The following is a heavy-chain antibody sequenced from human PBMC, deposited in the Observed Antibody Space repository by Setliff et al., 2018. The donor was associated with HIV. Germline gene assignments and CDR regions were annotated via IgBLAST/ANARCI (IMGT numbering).Heavy chain of an antibody. CDR1: GYTFTGYY. V-gene: IGHV1-2*06. D-gene: IGHD5-12*01. J-gene: IGHJ3*02. Sequence: ASVKVSCKASGYTFTGYYIHWVRQAPGQGLEWMGRINPNSGGTKYAQMCQGRVTMTRDTSISKAYMELSRLRSDDTAVYYCARDRGYSGHDYRNAFDIWGQGTMVTVS. CDR3: ARDRGYSGHDYRNAFDI. CDR2: INPNSGGT.